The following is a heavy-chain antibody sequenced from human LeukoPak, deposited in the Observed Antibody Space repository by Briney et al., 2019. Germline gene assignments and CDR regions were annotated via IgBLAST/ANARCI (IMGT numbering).Heavy chain of an antibody. J-gene: IGHJ6*03. CDR2: IWYDGSNK. V-gene: IGHV3-33*01. Sequence: PGTSLRLSCAVSGFTFSDHSMHWVRQAPGKGREWVAAIWYDGSNKYYADSVKGRFTISRDNSKNTLYLQMNSLRAEDTAVFFCARGQIPYFYYMDVWGNGTTVTVAS. CDR3: ARGQIPYFYYMDV. CDR1: GFTFSDHS.